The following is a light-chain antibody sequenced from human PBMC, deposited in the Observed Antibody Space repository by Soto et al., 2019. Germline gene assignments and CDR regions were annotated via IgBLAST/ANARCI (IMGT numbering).Light chain of an antibody. J-gene: IGLJ3*02. CDR1: SGNLARNS. CDR2: KTD. CDR3: ASWDDSLNIWV. Sequence: QSVLTQPPSASGNPGQRITISCSGTSGNLARNSVNWYQQFPGRAPQLLIHKTDLRPSGVPYRFSGSKSGTSASLAITGLQSEDEGDYYCASWDDSLNIWVFGGGTKLTVL. V-gene: IGLV1-44*01.